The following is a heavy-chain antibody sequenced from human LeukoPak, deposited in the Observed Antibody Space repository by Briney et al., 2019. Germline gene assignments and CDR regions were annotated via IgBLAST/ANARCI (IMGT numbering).Heavy chain of an antibody. J-gene: IGHJ4*02. Sequence: GSLILSCAASGFTFSSNGMHWVRQAPGKGLEWVAVISYDGSNKYYADSVQGRFTISRDNSKNTLYLQMNSLRAEDTAVYYCANSAELRGGLLDYWGQGTLVTVSS. V-gene: IGHV3-30*18. CDR1: GFTFSSNG. CDR2: ISYDGSNK. CDR3: ANSAELRGGLLDY. D-gene: IGHD2-15*01.